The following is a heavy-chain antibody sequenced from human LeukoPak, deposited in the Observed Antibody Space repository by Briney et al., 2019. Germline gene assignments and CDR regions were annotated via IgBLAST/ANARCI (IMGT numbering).Heavy chain of an antibody. D-gene: IGHD4-17*01. J-gene: IGHJ4*02. CDR1: GYTFTGYY. Sequence: SVKVSCKASGYTFTGYYMHWVRQAPGQGLEWMGGIIPIFGTANYAQKFQGRVTITADESTSTAYMELSSLRSEDTAVYYCARTTVTTDYFDYWGQGTLVTVSS. V-gene: IGHV1-69*13. CDR2: IIPIFGTA. CDR3: ARTTVTTDYFDY.